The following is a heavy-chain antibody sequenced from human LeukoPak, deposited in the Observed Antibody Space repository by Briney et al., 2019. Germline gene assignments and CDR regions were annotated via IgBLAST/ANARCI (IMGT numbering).Heavy chain of an antibody. D-gene: IGHD3-22*01. V-gene: IGHV3-15*07. CDR2: IKSKTDGGTA. CDR1: GFTFSNAW. J-gene: IGHJ4*02. CDR3: STTYYYDSSEGY. Sequence: GGSLRLSCAASGFTFSNAWMNWVRQAPGKGLEWVGRIKSKTDGGTADYAAPVKGRFTISRDDSKNTLYLQMNSLKTEDTAVYYCSTTYYYDSSEGYWGQGTLDTVSS.